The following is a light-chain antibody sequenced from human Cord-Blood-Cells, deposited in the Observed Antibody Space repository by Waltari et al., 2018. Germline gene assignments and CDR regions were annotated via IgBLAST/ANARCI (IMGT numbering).Light chain of an antibody. J-gene: IGLJ7*01. CDR3: QSYDSSNAV. CDR2: EDN. V-gene: IGLV6-57*03. Sequence: NFMLTQPHSVSESPGKTVTISCTRSSGSIPSNYVQWYQQRPGSAPATVMYEDNQRPAGVPDRFSGSIDSSSNSASLTISGLKTEDEADYYCQSYDSSNAVFGGGTQLTVL. CDR1: SGSIPSNY.